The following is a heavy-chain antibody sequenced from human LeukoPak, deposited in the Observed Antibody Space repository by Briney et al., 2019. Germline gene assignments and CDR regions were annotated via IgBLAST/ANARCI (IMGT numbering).Heavy chain of an antibody. CDR1: GFTFSSYA. D-gene: IGHD6-13*01. J-gene: IGHJ4*02. CDR2: ISGSGGST. CDR3: AKEQGYSSSWYVDY. Sequence: PGGSLRLSCAASGFTFSSYAMSWVRQAPGKGLEWVSAISGSGGSTYYADSVKGRFTISRDNSKNTLYLQMNSLRAEDTAAYYCAKEQGYSSSWYVDYWGQGTLVTVSS. V-gene: IGHV3-23*01.